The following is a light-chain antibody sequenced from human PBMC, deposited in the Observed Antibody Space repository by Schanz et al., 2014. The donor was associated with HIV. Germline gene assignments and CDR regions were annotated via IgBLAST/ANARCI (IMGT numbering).Light chain of an antibody. Sequence: QSALTQPRSVSGSPGQSVTISCTGNSRDVDSNNYVSWYQQCPGKAPKLMIYDVTKRPSGVPDRFSGSKSGNTASLTVSGLQAEDEADYYCSSYATTKDLLFGGGTKLTVL. CDR2: DVT. CDR1: SRDVDSNNY. J-gene: IGLJ2*01. V-gene: IGLV2-11*01. CDR3: SSYATTKDLL.